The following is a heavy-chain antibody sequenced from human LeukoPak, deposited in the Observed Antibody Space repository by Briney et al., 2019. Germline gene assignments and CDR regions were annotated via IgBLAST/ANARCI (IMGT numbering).Heavy chain of an antibody. D-gene: IGHD4-17*01. CDR3: ARIEGGGDYGVYDYYGMDV. J-gene: IGHJ6*02. V-gene: IGHV1-8*01. CDR2: MNPNSGNT. Sequence: ASVKVSCKAAGYTFTSYDINWVRQATGQGLEWMGWMNPNSGNTGYAQKFQGRGTMTRYTSISTAYMELSSMRSEGTAVYYWARIEGGGDYGVYDYYGMDVWGQGTTVTVSS. CDR1: GYTFTSYD.